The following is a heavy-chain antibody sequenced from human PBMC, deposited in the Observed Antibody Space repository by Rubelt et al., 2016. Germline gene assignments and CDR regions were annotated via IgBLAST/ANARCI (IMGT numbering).Heavy chain of an antibody. V-gene: IGHV3-15*01. CDR2: PQSTTDGETT. CDR1: GFTFSNAW. CDR3: TATDWGY. D-gene: IGHD7-27*01. Sequence: EVQLVESGGGLVKPGGSLRLSCTASGFTFSNAWMTWVRQASGKALEWVGRPQSTTDGETTDYAAPVKGRFTIARDDSKNMVDQQMNNLKNEDTAVYYCTATDWGYWGQGTLVTVSS. J-gene: IGHJ4*02.